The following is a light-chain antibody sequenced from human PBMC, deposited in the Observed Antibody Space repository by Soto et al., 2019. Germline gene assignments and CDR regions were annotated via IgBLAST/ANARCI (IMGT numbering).Light chain of an antibody. Sequence: QSALTQPASVSGSPGQSITISCTGTSGDLCGYGYVSWYRQHPGKAPKLLLYDVSDRPSGVSSRFSGSKSGNTASLTISGLQAEDDSIYYCSSYASGSTVIFGGGTKLTVL. CDR2: DVS. V-gene: IGLV2-14*03. CDR3: SSYASGSTVI. J-gene: IGLJ2*01. CDR1: SGDLCGYGY.